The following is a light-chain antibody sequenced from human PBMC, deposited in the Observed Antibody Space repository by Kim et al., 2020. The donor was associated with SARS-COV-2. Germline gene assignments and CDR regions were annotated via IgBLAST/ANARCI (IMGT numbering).Light chain of an antibody. CDR1: QSISSY. CDR3: QQSYSTS. V-gene: IGKV1-39*01. Sequence: LSASVGDIVTITCRASQSISSYLNWYQQKPGKAPKLLIYAASSLQSGVPSRFSGSGSGTDFTLTISSLQPEDFATYYCQQSYSTSFGQGTKVDIK. CDR2: AAS. J-gene: IGKJ1*01.